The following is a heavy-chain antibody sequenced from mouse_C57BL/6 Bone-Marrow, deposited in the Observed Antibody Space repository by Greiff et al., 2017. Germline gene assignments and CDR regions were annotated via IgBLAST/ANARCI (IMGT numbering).Heavy chain of an antibody. CDR2: INPSTGGT. Sequence: EVQLKESGPELVKPGASVKISCKASGYSFTGYYMNWVKQSPEKSLEWIGEINPSTGGTTYNQKFKAKATLTVDKSSSTAYMQLKSLTSEDSAVYYCARGGGSSHWYFDVWGTGTTVTVSS. CDR3: ARGGGSSHWYFDV. D-gene: IGHD1-1*01. CDR1: GYSFTGYY. J-gene: IGHJ1*03. V-gene: IGHV1-42*01.